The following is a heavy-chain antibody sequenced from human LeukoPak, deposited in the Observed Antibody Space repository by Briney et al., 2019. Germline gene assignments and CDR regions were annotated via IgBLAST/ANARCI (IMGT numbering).Heavy chain of an antibody. V-gene: IGHV3-21*01. J-gene: IGHJ4*02. Sequence: GGSLRLSCAASGFTFSSYTMHWVRQAPGKGLEWVSSISTSSGHIYYADSVKGRFTISRDNAKNSLYLQMNSLRAEDTALYYCAADTPLRGFSYGFDYWGQGTLVTVSS. CDR3: AADTPLRGFSYGFDY. D-gene: IGHD5-18*01. CDR2: ISTSSGHI. CDR1: GFTFSSYT.